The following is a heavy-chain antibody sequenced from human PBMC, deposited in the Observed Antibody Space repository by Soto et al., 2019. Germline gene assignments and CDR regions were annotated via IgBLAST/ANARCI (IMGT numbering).Heavy chain of an antibody. Sequence: NPSLTCAVYGGSFSGYYWSWIRQPPGKGLEWIGEINHSGSTNYNPSLKSRVTISVDTSKNQFSLKLSSVTAADTAVYYCARGRTAYSSSWYENYYYMDVWGKGTTVTVSS. CDR2: INHSGST. CDR1: GGSFSGYY. V-gene: IGHV4-34*01. CDR3: ARGRTAYSSSWYENYYYMDV. J-gene: IGHJ6*03. D-gene: IGHD6-13*01.